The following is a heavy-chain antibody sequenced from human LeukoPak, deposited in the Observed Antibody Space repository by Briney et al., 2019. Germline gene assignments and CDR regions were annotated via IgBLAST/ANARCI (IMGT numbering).Heavy chain of an antibody. J-gene: IGHJ4*02. CDR1: GGTFSNYA. D-gene: IGHD4-17*01. CDR2: IIPILGIA. Sequence: SVKVSCKASGGTFSNYAISRVRQAPGQGLEWMGRIIPILGIANYAQKFQGRVTITADKSTSTAYMERSSLRSEDTAVYYCARAGAHDYGDYANFHWGQGTLVTVSS. V-gene: IGHV1-69*04. CDR3: ARAGAHDYGDYANFH.